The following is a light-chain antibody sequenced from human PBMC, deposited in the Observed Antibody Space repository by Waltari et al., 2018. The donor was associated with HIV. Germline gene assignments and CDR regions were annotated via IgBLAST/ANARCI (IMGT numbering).Light chain of an antibody. CDR1: TPNIGNDY. J-gene: IGLJ3*02. CDR2: DNK. CDR3: GTWDRSLSAAV. Sequence: QSVLTQPPSVSAAPGQKVTLSCSGITPNIGNDYVYWYQHVPGAAPRLLIYDNKKRPSGIPDRFSGSRSGTSATLGITGLQTGDEAHYYCGTWDRSLSAAVFGGGTKLTVL. V-gene: IGLV1-51*01.